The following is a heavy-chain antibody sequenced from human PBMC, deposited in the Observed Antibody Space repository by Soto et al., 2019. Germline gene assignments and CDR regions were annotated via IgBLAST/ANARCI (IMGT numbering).Heavy chain of an antibody. CDR2: ISAYNGNT. V-gene: IGHV1-18*04. CDR1: GYTFTSYG. J-gene: IGHJ4*02. Sequence: ASVNVSCKASGYTFTSYGISWVRQAPGQGLEWMGWISAYNGNTNYAQKLQGRVTMTTDTSTSTAYMELRSLRSDDTAVYYCARDTHESPTYCGGDCYFDHWGQGTLGTVSS. CDR3: ARDTHESPTYCGGDCYFDH. D-gene: IGHD2-21*02.